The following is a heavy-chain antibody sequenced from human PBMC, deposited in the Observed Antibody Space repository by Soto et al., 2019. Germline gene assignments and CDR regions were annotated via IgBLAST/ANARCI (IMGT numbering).Heavy chain of an antibody. D-gene: IGHD3-3*01. V-gene: IGHV4-4*07. CDR1: GGTMNSYY. J-gene: IGHJ5*02. CDR3: ARGQRFSDWFDP. Sequence: QVHLQESGPGLVKPSETLSLNCTVSGGTMNSYYWTWIRQPAGKGLEWIGRIYSSGSTKYNPSLQIHVTISLDTSKNQFSLRLTSVTAADTAVYYCARGQRFSDWFDPWGQGTLVTVSS. CDR2: IYSSGST.